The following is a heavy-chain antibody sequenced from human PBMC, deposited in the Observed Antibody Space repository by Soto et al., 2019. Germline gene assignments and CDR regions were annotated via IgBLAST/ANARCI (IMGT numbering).Heavy chain of an antibody. D-gene: IGHD6-19*01. V-gene: IGHV1-2*04. J-gene: IGHJ4*02. CDR2: INPNSGGT. Sequence: QVQLVQSGAEVKKPGASVKVSCKASGYTFTGYYMHWVRQAPGQGLEWMGWINPNSGGTDYAQKFNGWVTMTRDTSIITAYMVLGRLRSYVTAVYYCARSGGIAVAGGSEPHLDSWGQGTLVTVSS. CDR3: ARSGGIAVAGGSEPHLDS. CDR1: GYTFTGYY.